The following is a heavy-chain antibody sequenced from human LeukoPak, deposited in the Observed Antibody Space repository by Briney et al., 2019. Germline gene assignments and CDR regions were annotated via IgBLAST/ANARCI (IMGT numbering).Heavy chain of an antibody. Sequence: SETLSLTCTVSGGSISSYYWSWIRQPPGKGLEWIGYIYYSGSTNYNPSLKSRVTISVDTSENQFSLKLSSVTAADTAVYYCARDLKDGKDHGMDVWGQGTTVTVSS. CDR1: GGSISSYY. J-gene: IGHJ6*02. CDR3: ARDLKDGKDHGMDV. CDR2: IYYSGST. V-gene: IGHV4-59*01.